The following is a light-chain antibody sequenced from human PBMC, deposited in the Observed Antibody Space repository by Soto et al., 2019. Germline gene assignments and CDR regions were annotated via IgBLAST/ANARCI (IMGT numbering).Light chain of an antibody. J-gene: IGKJ2*01. CDR1: QSISSN. CDR2: GAS. Sequence: EIVMTQSPATLSVSPGERATLSCRASQSISSNLAWYQQKPGQAPRLLIYGASSRATGLPARFSGSGSGTEFTLTISSLQSEDIAVYYCQQYNNWPYTFGQGTKLEI. CDR3: QQYNNWPYT. V-gene: IGKV3-15*01.